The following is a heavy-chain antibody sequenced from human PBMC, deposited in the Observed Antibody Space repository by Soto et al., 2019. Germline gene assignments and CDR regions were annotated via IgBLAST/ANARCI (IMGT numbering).Heavy chain of an antibody. J-gene: IGHJ5*02. CDR2: IDGSGGIT. CDR3: VKNSGWFNT. CDR1: GFTFGTTD. V-gene: IGHV3-23*01. D-gene: IGHD3-10*01. Sequence: QLLQSGGGLVQPGGSLTLSCAASGFTFGTTDMSWVRQAPGEGLEWVSTIDGSGGITYYADSVKGRFTISRDNSRNTGYMQKNSMRGDDTALYYCVKNSGWFNTWGKGALVTVSS.